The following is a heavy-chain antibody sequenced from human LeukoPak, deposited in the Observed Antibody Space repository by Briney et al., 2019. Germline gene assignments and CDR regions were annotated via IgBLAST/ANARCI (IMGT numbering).Heavy chain of an antibody. CDR3: ARVAQQLLPHYYYYYYMDV. J-gene: IGHJ6*03. Sequence: SGGSLRLSCAASGFTFDDYGMSWVRQAPGKGLEWVSGINWNGGSTGYADSVKGRFTISRDNAKNSLYLQMNSLRAEDTALYHCARVAQQLLPHYYYYYYMDVWGKGTTVTISS. D-gene: IGHD6-13*01. CDR1: GFTFDDYG. CDR2: INWNGGST. V-gene: IGHV3-20*01.